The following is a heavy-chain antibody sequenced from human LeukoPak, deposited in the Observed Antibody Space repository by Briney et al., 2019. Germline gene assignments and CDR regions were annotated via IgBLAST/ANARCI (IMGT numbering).Heavy chain of an antibody. D-gene: IGHD6-19*01. V-gene: IGHV3-23*01. CDR2: ISESGEET. Sequence: GGSLRLSCAASGFSFSRSAMTWVRQAPGKGLEWVSCISESGEETYYADSVKGRFTISRDNSKNTLYLQMNSLRAEDTAVYYCARLYSSDGYFDYWGQGTLVTVSS. CDR1: GFSFSRSA. CDR3: ARLYSSDGYFDY. J-gene: IGHJ4*02.